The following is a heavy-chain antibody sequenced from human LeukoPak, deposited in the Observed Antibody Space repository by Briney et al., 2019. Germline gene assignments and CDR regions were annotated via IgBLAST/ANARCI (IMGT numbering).Heavy chain of an antibody. Sequence: SETLSLTCTVSGGSISSYYWSWIRQPPGKGLEWIGYIYYSGSTNYDPSLKSRDTISVDTSKNQFSLKLSSVTAADTAVYYCARVVVPAAMRGYYFDYWGQGTLVTVSS. J-gene: IGHJ4*02. V-gene: IGHV4-59*01. CDR3: ARVVVPAAMRGYYFDY. CDR1: GGSISSYY. CDR2: IYYSGST. D-gene: IGHD2-2*01.